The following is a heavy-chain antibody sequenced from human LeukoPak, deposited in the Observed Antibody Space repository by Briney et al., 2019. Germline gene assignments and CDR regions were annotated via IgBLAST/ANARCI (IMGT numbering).Heavy chain of an antibody. CDR1: GGSISSGSYY. CDR3: ACYYDSSGYYWDDAFDI. CDR2: IYTSGST. V-gene: IGHV4-61*02. Sequence: PSQTLSLTCTVSGGSISSGSYYWSWIRQPAGKGLEWIGRIYTSGSTNYNPSLESRVTISVDTSKNQFSLKLSSVTAADTAVYYCACYYDSSGYYWDDAFDIWGQGTMVTVSS. J-gene: IGHJ3*02. D-gene: IGHD3-22*01.